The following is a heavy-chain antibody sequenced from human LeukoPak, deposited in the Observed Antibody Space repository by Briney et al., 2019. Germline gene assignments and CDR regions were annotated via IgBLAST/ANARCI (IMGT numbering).Heavy chain of an antibody. D-gene: IGHD3-10*01. CDR3: ARVVSYYGSSYRLLDL. V-gene: IGHV3-30-3*01. J-gene: IGHJ2*01. CDR2: ISYDGSNK. CDR1: GFTFSNYA. Sequence: PGGSLRLSCAASGFTFSNYAIHWVRQAPGKGLEWVAVISYDGSNKHYADSVKGRFTISRDNSKNTMYLQMDSLRAEDTAVYYCARVVSYYGSSYRLLDLWGRGTLVTVSS.